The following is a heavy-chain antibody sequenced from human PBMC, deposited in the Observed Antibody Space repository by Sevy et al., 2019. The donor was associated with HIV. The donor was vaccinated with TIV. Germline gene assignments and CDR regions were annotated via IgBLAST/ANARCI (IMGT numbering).Heavy chain of an antibody. CDR1: GFSFNKYG. CDR3: AKIPAGGSNFSYFDS. J-gene: IGHJ4*02. D-gene: IGHD1-26*01. Sequence: GGSLRLSCAASGFSFNKYGMHWVRQAPGKGLEWVAVIAYDGGNKYYTDSVKGRFTSSRDNSKNTLYLQTNSRRAEDTAVYYCAKIPAGGSNFSYFDSWGQGTLVTVSS. V-gene: IGHV3-30*18. CDR2: IAYDGGNK.